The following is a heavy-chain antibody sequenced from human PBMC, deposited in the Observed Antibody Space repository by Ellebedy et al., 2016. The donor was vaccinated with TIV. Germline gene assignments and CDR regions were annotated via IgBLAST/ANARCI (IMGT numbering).Heavy chain of an antibody. J-gene: IGHJ4*02. Sequence: GESLKISCAASGFTFSPYSMSWVRQAPGKGLEWVSYIGPSSSPIHYADSVKGRFTISRDNAKNSLYLQMNSLRAEDTAVYYCARDRGYDTFDYWGQGILVTVSS. D-gene: IGHD5-12*01. V-gene: IGHV3-48*04. CDR1: GFTFSPYS. CDR2: IGPSSSPI. CDR3: ARDRGYDTFDY.